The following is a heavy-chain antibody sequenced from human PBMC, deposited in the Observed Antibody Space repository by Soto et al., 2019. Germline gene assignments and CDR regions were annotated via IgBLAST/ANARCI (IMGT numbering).Heavy chain of an antibody. Sequence: SETLSLTCAVYGGSFSGYYWSWIRQPPGKGLEWIGEINHSGSTNYNPSLKSRVTISVDTSKNQFSLKLSSVTAADTAVYYCASLIAVAGTNYWGQGTLVTVSS. J-gene: IGHJ4*02. D-gene: IGHD6-19*01. CDR3: ASLIAVAGTNY. CDR1: GGSFSGYY. V-gene: IGHV4-34*01. CDR2: INHSGST.